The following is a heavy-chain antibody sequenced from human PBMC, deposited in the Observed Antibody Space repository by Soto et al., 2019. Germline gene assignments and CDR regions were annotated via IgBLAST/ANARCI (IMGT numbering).Heavy chain of an antibody. D-gene: IGHD4-17*01. CDR1: GGSISSGGYS. Sequence: QLQLQESGSGLVKPSQTLSLTCAVSGGSISSGGYSWSLIRQPPGKGLEWIGYIYHSGSTYYNPSLKSRVTISVDRSKNQFPLKLSSVTAADTAVYYCARAHYGDYGYGMDVWGQGTTVTVSS. V-gene: IGHV4-30-2*01. J-gene: IGHJ6*02. CDR3: ARAHYGDYGYGMDV. CDR2: IYHSGST.